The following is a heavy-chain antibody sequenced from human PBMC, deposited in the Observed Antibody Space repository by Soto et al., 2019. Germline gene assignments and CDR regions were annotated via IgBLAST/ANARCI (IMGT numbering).Heavy chain of an antibody. CDR2: IKQDGSEK. J-gene: IGHJ4*02. V-gene: IGHV3-7*01. D-gene: IGHD3-16*02. CDR1: GFTFSSYW. CDR3: AKDQDYIWGSYRVDY. Sequence: PGGSLRLSCAASGFTFSSYWMSWVRQAPGKGLEWVANIKQDGSEKHYADSVKGRFTISRDNSKNTLYLQMNSLRAEDTAVYYCAKDQDYIWGSYRVDYWGQGTLVTVSS.